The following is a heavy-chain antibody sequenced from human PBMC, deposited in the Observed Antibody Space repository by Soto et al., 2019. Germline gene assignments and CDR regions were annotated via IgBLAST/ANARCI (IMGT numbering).Heavy chain of an antibody. J-gene: IGHJ5*02. CDR2: IYHSGGT. CDR1: GGSISGGGYS. V-gene: IGHV4-30-2*01. CDR3: ARAPGYSGNWFDP. D-gene: IGHD1-26*01. Sequence: SETLSLTCAVSGGSISGGGYSWGWIRHPPGKGLEWIGYIYHSGGTYYNPSLKSRVTISVDRSKNQFSLKLSSVTAADTAVYYCARAPGYSGNWFDPWGQGTLVTVSS.